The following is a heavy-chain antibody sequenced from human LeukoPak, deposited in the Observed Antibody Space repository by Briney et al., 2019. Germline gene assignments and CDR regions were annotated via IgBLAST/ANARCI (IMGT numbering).Heavy chain of an antibody. CDR3: ARVRSGSHWRGKYYYYHYMDV. D-gene: IGHD1-26*01. J-gene: IGHJ6*03. CDR2: IKQDGSEK. Sequence: GGSLRPSCAASGFTFSSYGMSWVRQAPGKGLEWVANIKQDGSEKYYVDSVKGRFTISRDNAKNSLYLQMNSLRAEDTAVYYCARVRSGSHWRGKYYYYHYMDVWGKGTTVTVSS. V-gene: IGHV3-7*01. CDR1: GFTFSSYG.